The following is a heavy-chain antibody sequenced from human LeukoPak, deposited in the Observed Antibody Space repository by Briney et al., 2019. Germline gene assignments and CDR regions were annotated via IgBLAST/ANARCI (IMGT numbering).Heavy chain of an antibody. CDR3: ARDGRGSRRP. V-gene: IGHV4-39*07. D-gene: IGHD3-16*01. Sequence: SETLSLTCTVSGGSISSSSYYWGWIRQPPGKGLEWIGSIYYSGSTYYNPSLKSRVTISVDTSKNQFSLKLSSVTAADTAVYYCARDGRGSRRPWGQGTLVTVSS. J-gene: IGHJ4*02. CDR1: GGSISSSSYY. CDR2: IYYSGST.